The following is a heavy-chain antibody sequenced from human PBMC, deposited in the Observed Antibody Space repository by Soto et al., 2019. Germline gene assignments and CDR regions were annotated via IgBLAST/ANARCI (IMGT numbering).Heavy chain of an antibody. CDR1: GFTFSGHA. CDR2: IWYDGSNK. CDR3: ARDGQGLAPYALDV. Sequence: QVQLVESGGGVAQPGRSLRLSCTVSGFTFSGHAMHWVRQAPGKGLEWVTQIWYDGSNKYYAESVKGRFTISRDNSKNTLYLQMNSLRVEDTPVYYCARDGQGLAPYALDVWGQGTSVTVSS. J-gene: IGHJ6*02. V-gene: IGHV3-33*01. D-gene: IGHD6-19*01.